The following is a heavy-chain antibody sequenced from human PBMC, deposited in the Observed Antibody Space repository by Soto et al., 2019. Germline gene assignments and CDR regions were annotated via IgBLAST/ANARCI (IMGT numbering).Heavy chain of an antibody. CDR3: ARERSAAGTGWFDP. Sequence: QVQLVQSGAEVKKPGASVKVSCKASGYTFTSYDINWVRQATGQGLEWMGWMNPNSGNTGYAQKFQDRVTMTRNTSIRTAYMELSSLRSEDTAVYYCARERSAAGTGWFDPWGQGTLVTVS. CDR1: GYTFTSYD. CDR2: MNPNSGNT. J-gene: IGHJ5*02. V-gene: IGHV1-8*01. D-gene: IGHD6-13*01.